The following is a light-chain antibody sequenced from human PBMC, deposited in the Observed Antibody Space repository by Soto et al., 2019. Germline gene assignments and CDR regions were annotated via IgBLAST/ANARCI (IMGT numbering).Light chain of an antibody. CDR3: QHYSNRPPT. Sequence: EMVMTQSPATLSVSPGERATLSCRASQSVHSNLAWYQQKPGQAPSLLIYDASTRATGIPARFSGSGSGTEFTLTISSLQSEDFGVYYCQHYSNRPPTFGPGTKVEIK. CDR2: DAS. V-gene: IGKV3-15*01. CDR1: QSVHSN. J-gene: IGKJ3*01.